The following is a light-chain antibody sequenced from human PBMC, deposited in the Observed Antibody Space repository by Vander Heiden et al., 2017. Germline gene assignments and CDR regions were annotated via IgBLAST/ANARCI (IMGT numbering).Light chain of an antibody. Sequence: DIVMTQSPDSLAVSLGERATINCKSSQSLFYASNIQSRLAWYQQKPGQPPKLLIYWASTRQSGVPDRFSGSGSGTDFTLTISSLQAEDVAVYYCQQYDSSPWTFGQGTKVEIK. J-gene: IGKJ1*01. CDR2: WAS. CDR3: QQYDSSPWT. CDR1: QSLFYASNIQSR. V-gene: IGKV4-1*01.